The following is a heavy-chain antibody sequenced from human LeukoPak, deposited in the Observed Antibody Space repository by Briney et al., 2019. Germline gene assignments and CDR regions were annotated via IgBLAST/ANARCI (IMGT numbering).Heavy chain of an antibody. J-gene: IGHJ2*01. CDR1: GYTFDVYY. Sequence: ASVKVSCKASGYTFDVYYIHWVRQAPGQGLEWMGIFNPSGSNTNYAQRFQGRVTLTRDTSTTTVYMDLSGLRPEATAIYYCARGRTVTNDFDLWGRGTLLTVSS. CDR3: ARGRTVTNDFDL. CDR2: FNPSGSNT. D-gene: IGHD4-17*01. V-gene: IGHV1-46*02.